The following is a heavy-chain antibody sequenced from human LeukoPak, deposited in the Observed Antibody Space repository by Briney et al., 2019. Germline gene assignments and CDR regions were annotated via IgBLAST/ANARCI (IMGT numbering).Heavy chain of an antibody. D-gene: IGHD5-24*01. Sequence: ASVKVSCKSSGYTFTSYGISWVRQAPGQGLEWMGWISAYNGNTNYAQKLQGRVTMTTDTSTSTAYMELSRLRSDDTAVYYCARDNVRDGYDFDYWGQGTLVTVSS. CDR2: ISAYNGNT. CDR1: GYTFTSYG. V-gene: IGHV1-18*01. CDR3: ARDNVRDGYDFDY. J-gene: IGHJ4*02.